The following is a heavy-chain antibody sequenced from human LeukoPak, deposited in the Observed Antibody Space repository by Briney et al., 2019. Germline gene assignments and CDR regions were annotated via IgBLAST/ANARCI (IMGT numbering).Heavy chain of an antibody. V-gene: IGHV3-21*01. CDR3: ATAIYTVTDSN. CDR2: ISSSSSYI. J-gene: IGHJ4*02. D-gene: IGHD4-11*01. CDR1: GFTFSSYS. Sequence: GGSLRLSCAASGFTFSSYSMNWVRQAPGKGLEWVSSISSSSSYIYYADSVKGRFTISRDNAKNSLYLQVNSLRAEDTAVYYCATAIYTVTDSNWGQGTLVTVSS.